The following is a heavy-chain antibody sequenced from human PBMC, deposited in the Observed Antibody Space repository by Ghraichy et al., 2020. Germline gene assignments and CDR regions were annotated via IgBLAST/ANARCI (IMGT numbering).Heavy chain of an antibody. J-gene: IGHJ3*02. Sequence: GESLNISCAASGLTFSSYSMNWVRQAPGKGLEWVSSISSSSSYIYYADSVKGRFTISRDNAKNSLYLQMNSLRAEDTAVYYCARGEAARPPRRAFDIWGQGTMVTVSS. V-gene: IGHV3-21*01. D-gene: IGHD6-6*01. CDR1: GLTFSSYS. CDR2: ISSSSSYI. CDR3: ARGEAARPPRRAFDI.